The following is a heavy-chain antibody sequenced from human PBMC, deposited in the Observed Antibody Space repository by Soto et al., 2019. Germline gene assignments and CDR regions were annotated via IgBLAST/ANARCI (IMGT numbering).Heavy chain of an antibody. V-gene: IGHV2-26*01. CDR1: GFSLSNARMG. J-gene: IGHJ6*02. D-gene: IGHD3-9*01. Sequence: QVTLKESGPVLVKPTEPLTLTCTVSGFSLSNARMGVSWIRQPPGKALEWLAHIFSNDEKSYSTSLKSRLTISKDTSKSQVVLTMTNMDPVDTATYYCARISRHYDILTGYYYYYGMDVWGQGTTVTVSS. CDR2: IFSNDEK. CDR3: ARISRHYDILTGYYYYYGMDV.